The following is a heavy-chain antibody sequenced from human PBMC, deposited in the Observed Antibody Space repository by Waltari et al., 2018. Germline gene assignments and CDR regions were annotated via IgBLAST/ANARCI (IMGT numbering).Heavy chain of an antibody. CDR3: ARVNVATTEANYYYYMDV. D-gene: IGHD1-26*01. CDR2: IYYSGST. Sequence: QVQLQESGPGLVKPSQTLSLTCTVSGGSISSGDYYWSWIRQPPGKGLEWIGYIYYSGSTYYNPSLKSRVTISVDTSKNQFSLKLSSVTAADTAVYYCARVNVATTEANYYYYMDVWGKGTTVTVSS. V-gene: IGHV4-30-4*08. J-gene: IGHJ6*03. CDR1: GGSISSGDYY.